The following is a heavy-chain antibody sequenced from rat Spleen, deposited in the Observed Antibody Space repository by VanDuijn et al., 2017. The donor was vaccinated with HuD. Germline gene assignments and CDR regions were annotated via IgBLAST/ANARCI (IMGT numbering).Heavy chain of an antibody. CDR2: ISYDGSST. Sequence: EVQLVESDGGLVQPGRSLKLSCAASGFTFSDYYMAWVRQAPTKGLEWVATISYDGSSTYYPDSVKGRFTISRDNAKSTLYLQMNSLRSEDTATYYCTRASGARLDYWGQGVMVTVSS. J-gene: IGHJ2*01. V-gene: IGHV5-29*01. CDR1: GFTFSDYY. CDR3: TRASGARLDY. D-gene: IGHD1-4*01.